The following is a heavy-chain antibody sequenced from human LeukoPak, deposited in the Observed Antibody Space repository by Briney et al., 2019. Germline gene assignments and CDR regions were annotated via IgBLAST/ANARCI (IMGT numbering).Heavy chain of an antibody. J-gene: IGHJ2*01. CDR2: ISSSSSYI. V-gene: IGHV3-21*01. D-gene: IGHD5-24*01. CDR3: ARDYVATIRGGVVNWYFDL. Sequence: GGSLRLSCAASGFTFSSYSMNWVRQAPGKGLEWVSSISSSSSYIYYADSVKGRFTISRDNAKNSLYLQMNSLRAEDTAVYYCARDYVATIRGGVVNWYFDLWGRGTLVTVSS. CDR1: GFTFSSYS.